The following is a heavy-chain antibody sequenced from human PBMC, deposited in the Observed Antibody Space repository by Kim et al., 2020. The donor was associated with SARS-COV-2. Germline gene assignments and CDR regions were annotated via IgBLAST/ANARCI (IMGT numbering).Heavy chain of an antibody. CDR3: ARVPKDSSSWYFYY. Sequence: GGSLRLSCAASGFTFSSYSMNWVRQAPGKGLEWVSSISSSSSYIYYADSVKGRFTISRDNAKNSLYLQMNSLRAEDTAVYYCARVPKDSSSWYFYYWGQGTLVTVSS. CDR1: GFTFSSYS. V-gene: IGHV3-21*01. J-gene: IGHJ4*02. D-gene: IGHD6-13*01. CDR2: ISSSSSYI.